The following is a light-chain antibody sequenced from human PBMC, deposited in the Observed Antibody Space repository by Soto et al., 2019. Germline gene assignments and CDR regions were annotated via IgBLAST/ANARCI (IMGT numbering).Light chain of an antibody. CDR1: GSDVGGYNY. V-gene: IGLV2-14*03. Sequence: QSVLTQPASVSGSPGQSITISCTGTGSDVGGYNYVSWYQHHPGKAPKVLIYDVTSQPSGVSNRFSGSKSGNTASLTISGLQAEDEADYYCSSYTTTSTWVFGGGTKLTVL. J-gene: IGLJ3*02. CDR2: DVT. CDR3: SSYTTTSTWV.